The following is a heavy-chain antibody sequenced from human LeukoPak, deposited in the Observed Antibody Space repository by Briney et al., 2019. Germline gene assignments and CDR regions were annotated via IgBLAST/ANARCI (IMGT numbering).Heavy chain of an antibody. J-gene: IGHJ6*02. CDR3: ARGGERRAVAASYYGMDV. Sequence: GASVKVSYKASGGTFSSYAISWVRQAPGQGLEWMGGIIPIFGTANYAQKFQGRVTITRDTSASTAYMELSSLRSEDTAVYYCARGGERRAVAASYYGMDVWGQGTTVTVSS. CDR1: GGTFSSYA. D-gene: IGHD6-19*01. V-gene: IGHV1-69*05. CDR2: IIPIFGTA.